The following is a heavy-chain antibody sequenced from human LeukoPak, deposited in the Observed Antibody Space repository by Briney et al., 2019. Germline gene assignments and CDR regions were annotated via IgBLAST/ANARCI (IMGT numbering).Heavy chain of an antibody. D-gene: IGHD3-9*01. CDR3: ATTYDILTAYYTFYY. Sequence: GGSLRLSCAASGFTFSSYAMNWVRQAPGKGLEWVSVIYSGGTTYYADSVKGRFTISRDNSKNTLYLQMNSLRAEDTAVYYCATTYDILTAYYTFYYWGQGTLVTVSS. J-gene: IGHJ4*02. CDR1: GFTFSSYA. CDR2: IYSGGTT. V-gene: IGHV3-53*01.